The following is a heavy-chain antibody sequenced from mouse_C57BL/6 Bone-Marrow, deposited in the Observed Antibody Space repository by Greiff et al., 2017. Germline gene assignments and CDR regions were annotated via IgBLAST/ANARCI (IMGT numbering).Heavy chain of an antibody. CDR2: IHPNSGST. J-gene: IGHJ3*01. CDR1: GYTFTSYW. Sequence: VQLQQPGAELVKPGASVKLSCKASGYTFTSYWMHWVKQRPGQGLEWIGMIHPNSGSTNYNEKFKSKATLTVDKSSSTAYMQLSSLTSEDSAVYYCARSKRRIEPCADWGQGTLVTVSA. CDR3: ARSKRRIEPCAD. V-gene: IGHV1-64*01.